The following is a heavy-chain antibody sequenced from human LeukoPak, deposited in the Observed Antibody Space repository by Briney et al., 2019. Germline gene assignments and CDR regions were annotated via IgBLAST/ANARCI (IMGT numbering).Heavy chain of an antibody. Sequence: PSETLSLTCSVSGYSISSGYYWGWIRQPPGKGLEWIGSIYHSGNTFYNPSLKSRVTMSIDMSENQFSLKLSSVTASDTAVYFCARLFYSFWTGDYWGQGILVTVSS. CDR3: ARLFYSFWTGDY. CDR1: GYSISSGYY. D-gene: IGHD3/OR15-3a*01. J-gene: IGHJ4*02. CDR2: IYHSGNT. V-gene: IGHV4-38-2*01.